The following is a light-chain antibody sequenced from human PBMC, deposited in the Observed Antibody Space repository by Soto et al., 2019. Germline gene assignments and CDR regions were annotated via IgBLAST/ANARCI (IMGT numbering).Light chain of an antibody. V-gene: IGKV3-15*01. CDR1: QSVSSN. J-gene: IGKJ1*01. CDR2: GAS. CDR3: QQYNNWPRT. Sequence: EIVMTQSPATLSVSPGERATLSCRASQSVSSNLAWYQQKPGQAPRLLIYGASTRATGFPARFSGSESGTEFTLTITSLQSEDFAVYYCQQYNNWPRTFGEGTKVE.